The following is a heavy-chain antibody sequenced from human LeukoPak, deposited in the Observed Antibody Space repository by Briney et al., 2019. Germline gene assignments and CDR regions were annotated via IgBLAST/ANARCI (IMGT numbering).Heavy chain of an antibody. J-gene: IGHJ6*02. V-gene: IGHV3-7*01. Sequence: GSLRLSCAAXGFTFSSYWMSWVRQAPGKGLEGVANIKQDGSEKYYVDSVKGRFTISRDNAKNSLYLQMNSLRAEDTAVYYCAREVDIVVVPAAIYYYYYGMDVWGQGTTVTVSS. CDR1: GFTFSSYW. CDR2: IKQDGSEK. CDR3: AREVDIVVVPAAIYYYYYGMDV. D-gene: IGHD2-2*03.